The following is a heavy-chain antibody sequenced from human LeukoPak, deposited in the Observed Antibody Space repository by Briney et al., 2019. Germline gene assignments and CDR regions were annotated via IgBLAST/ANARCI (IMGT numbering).Heavy chain of an antibody. J-gene: IGHJ4*02. CDR1: GGSISSYY. CDR2: IYYSGST. V-gene: IGHV4-59*12. CDR3: ARALLHTYYYDSSGYYYPYYFDY. D-gene: IGHD3-22*01. Sequence: SETLSLTCTVSGGSISSYYWSWIRQPPGKGLEWIGYIYYSGSTNYNPSLKSRVTISVDTSKNLFSLKLSSVTAADTAVYYCARALLHTYYYDSSGYYYPYYFDYWGQGTLVTVSS.